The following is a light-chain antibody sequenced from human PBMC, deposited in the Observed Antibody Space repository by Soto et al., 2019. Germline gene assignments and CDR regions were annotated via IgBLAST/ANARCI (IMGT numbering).Light chain of an antibody. V-gene: IGKV3-11*01. J-gene: IGKJ4*01. CDR3: QQRCNWPPVT. CDR1: QSVSGC. Sequence: EIVLTQSPATLSLSPGERATLSCRASQSVSGCLAWYQQKPGQAPRLLIYDASARANGIPARFSGSGSGTDFTLTITSLEPEDFAVYYCQQRCNWPPVTFGGGTKVEIK. CDR2: DAS.